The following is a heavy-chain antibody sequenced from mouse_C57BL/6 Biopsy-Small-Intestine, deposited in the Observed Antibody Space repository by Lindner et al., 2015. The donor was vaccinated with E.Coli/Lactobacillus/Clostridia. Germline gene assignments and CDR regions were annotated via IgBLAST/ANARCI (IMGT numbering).Heavy chain of an antibody. Sequence: VQLQESGGGLVKPGGSLKLSCAASGFTFSDYGMHWVRQAPEKGLEWVAYISSGSSTIYYADTVKGRFTISRDNAKNTLFLQMTSLRSEDTAMYYCARGDLLWYPKYGMDYWGQGTSVTVSS. CDR1: GFTFSDYG. V-gene: IGHV5-17*01. CDR2: ISSGSSTI. CDR3: ARGDLLWYPKYGMDY. J-gene: IGHJ4*01. D-gene: IGHD2-1*01.